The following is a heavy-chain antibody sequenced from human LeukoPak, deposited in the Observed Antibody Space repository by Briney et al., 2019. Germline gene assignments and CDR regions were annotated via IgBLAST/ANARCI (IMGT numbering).Heavy chain of an antibody. Sequence: SVKVSCKASGGTFSSYAISWVRQAPGQGLEWMGGIIPIFGTANHAQKFQGRVTITADESTSTAYMELSSLRSEDTAVYYCARDSRVYSSGWYYYYYMDVWGKGTTVTVSS. CDR1: GGTFSSYA. CDR2: IIPIFGTA. V-gene: IGHV1-69*13. CDR3: ARDSRVYSSGWYYYYYMDV. D-gene: IGHD6-19*01. J-gene: IGHJ6*03.